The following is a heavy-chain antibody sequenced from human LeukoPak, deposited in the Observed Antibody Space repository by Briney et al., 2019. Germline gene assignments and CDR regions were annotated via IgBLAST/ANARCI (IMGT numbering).Heavy chain of an antibody. Sequence: SETLSLTCTVSGGSITNYWSWIRQPAGKGLEWIGRIYTSGSTDYNPSLRRRVTRSVDTSKNQFPLKLCTVTAAATALIYCARESKTYDGSGYYHDSWGQGTLVTVSS. CDR3: ARESKTYDGSGYYHDS. CDR1: GGSITNY. V-gene: IGHV4-4*07. CDR2: IYTSGST. D-gene: IGHD3-22*01. J-gene: IGHJ4*02.